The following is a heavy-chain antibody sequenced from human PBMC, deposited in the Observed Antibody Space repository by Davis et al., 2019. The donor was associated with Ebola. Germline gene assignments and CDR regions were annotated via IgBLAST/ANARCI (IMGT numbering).Heavy chain of an antibody. CDR1: GFTFSSFW. J-gene: IGHJ4*02. V-gene: IGHV3-7*01. D-gene: IGHD2-8*01. CDR2: IKRDGSEK. CDR3: ARDLGYCSNGVCYTSLDY. Sequence: GESLKISCAPSGFTFSSFWMNWVRQAPGKGLEWVANIKRDGSEKNYVDSVKGRFTISRDNAKNSLYLHMSSLRAEDTAVYYCARDLGYCSNGVCYTSLDYWGQGTLVTVSS.